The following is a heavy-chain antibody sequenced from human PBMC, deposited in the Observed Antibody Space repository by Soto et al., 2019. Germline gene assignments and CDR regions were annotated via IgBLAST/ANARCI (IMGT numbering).Heavy chain of an antibody. Sequence: QVQLVQSGAEEKKPGSSVKVSCKASGGTFSSYAISWVRQAPGQGLEWMGGIIPIFGTANYAQKFQGRVTITADESTSTAYLELSSLRSEDTAVYYCARDPAPRYYYYYGMDVWGQGTTVTVSS. CDR3: ARDPAPRYYYYYGMDV. V-gene: IGHV1-69*01. CDR1: GGTFSSYA. J-gene: IGHJ6*02. CDR2: IIPIFGTA.